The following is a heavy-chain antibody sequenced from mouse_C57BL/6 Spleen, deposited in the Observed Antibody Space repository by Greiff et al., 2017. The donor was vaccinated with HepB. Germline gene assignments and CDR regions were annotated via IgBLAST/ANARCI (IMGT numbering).Heavy chain of an antibody. J-gene: IGHJ3*01. CDR2: IYPGDGDT. Sequence: VQLQQSGAELVKPGASVKISCKASGYAFSSYWMNWVKQRPGKGLEWIGQIYPGDGDTNYNGKFKGKATLTADKSSSPAYMQLSSLTSEDSAVYFCARGGKLGSSGYQAWFAYWGQGTLVTVSA. CDR3: ARGGKLGSSGYQAWFAY. CDR1: GYAFSSYW. V-gene: IGHV1-80*01. D-gene: IGHD3-2*02.